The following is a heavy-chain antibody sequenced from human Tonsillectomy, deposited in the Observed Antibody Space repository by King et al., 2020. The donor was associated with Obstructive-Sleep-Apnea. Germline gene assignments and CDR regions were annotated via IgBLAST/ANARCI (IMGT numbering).Heavy chain of an antibody. CDR3: AKDHGLTYDSSGYYGSFDY. Sequence: VQLVESGGGVVQPGRSLRLSCAASGFTFSSYGMHWVRQAPGKGLEWVAVISYDGSNKYYADSVKGRFTISRDNSKNTLYLQMNSLRAEDTAVYYCAKDHGLTYDSSGYYGSFDYWGQGTLVTVSS. J-gene: IGHJ4*02. D-gene: IGHD3-22*01. CDR1: GFTFSSYG. CDR2: ISYDGSNK. V-gene: IGHV3-30*18.